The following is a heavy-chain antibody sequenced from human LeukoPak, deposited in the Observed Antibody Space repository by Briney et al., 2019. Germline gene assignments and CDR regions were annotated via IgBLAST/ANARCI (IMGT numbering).Heavy chain of an antibody. CDR3: TKDHGFCSSGWHPLFDH. V-gene: IGHV3-23*01. D-gene: IGHD6-19*01. Sequence: TGGSLRLSCAASGFTFSSYAMSWVRQAPGKGLEWVSTISDSGSSTYYTDSVKGRFTFSRDNSKTTLHLQMNSLRAEDTAVYYCTKDHGFCSSGWHPLFDHWGQGTLVTVTP. J-gene: IGHJ4*02. CDR2: ISDSGSST. CDR1: GFTFSSYA.